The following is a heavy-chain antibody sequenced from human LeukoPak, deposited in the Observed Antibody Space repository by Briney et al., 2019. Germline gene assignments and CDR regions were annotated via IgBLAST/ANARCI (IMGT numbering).Heavy chain of an antibody. CDR3: ARVFDS. CDR1: GGSVYTSDYY. CDR2: IFYTGKT. Sequence: PSETLSLTCIVSGGSVYTSDYYWGWVRQPPGKGPEWIGDIFYTGKTDYNPSLKSRVSISIDTSKNQFSLKLTSVTAADTAVYYCARVFDSWGQGTLVTVSS. V-gene: IGHV4-39*07. J-gene: IGHJ4*02.